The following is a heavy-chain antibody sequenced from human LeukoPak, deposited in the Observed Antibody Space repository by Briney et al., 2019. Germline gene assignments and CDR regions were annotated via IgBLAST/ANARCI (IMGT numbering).Heavy chain of an antibody. CDR3: ARQQYYDSSGYFLIDY. CDR1: GGSISSSSYY. J-gene: IGHJ4*02. V-gene: IGHV4-39*01. D-gene: IGHD3-22*01. CDR2: NYYSGST. Sequence: PSETLSLTCTVSGGSISSSSYYWGWIRQPPGKGLEWIGCNYYSGSTYYNPSLKSRVTISVDTSKNQFSLKLSSVTAADTAVYYCARQQYYDSSGYFLIDYWGQGSLVSDSS.